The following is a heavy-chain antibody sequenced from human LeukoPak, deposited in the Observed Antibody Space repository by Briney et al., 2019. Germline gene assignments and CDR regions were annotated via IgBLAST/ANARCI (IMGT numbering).Heavy chain of an antibody. CDR3: TRRALAVADPFDY. D-gene: IGHD6-19*01. J-gene: IGHJ4*02. V-gene: IGHV1-2*02. CDR1: GYTFTGYY. CDR2: IHPNSGGT. Sequence: GSVKVSFKASGYTFTGYYMHWVRQAPGQGVEWMGWIHPNSGGTNSAQKFQGRVTMTRDTPISTAYMELSSLRSDDTAVYYCTRRALAVADPFDYWGQGTLVTVSS.